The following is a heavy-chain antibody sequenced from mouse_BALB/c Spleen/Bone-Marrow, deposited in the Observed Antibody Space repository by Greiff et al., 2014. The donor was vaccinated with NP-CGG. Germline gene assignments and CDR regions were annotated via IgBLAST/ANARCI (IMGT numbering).Heavy chain of an antibody. V-gene: IGHV1-69*01. J-gene: IGHJ3*01. Sequence: QVQLQQSGAELVMPGASVKLSCKASGYTFTDYWMHWVKQRPGQGLEWIGAIDTSDSYISYNQKFKGKATLTVDESSSTAYMQLSSVTSDDSSVYHCASSDYRYDPLANWGQGTLVTVSA. D-gene: IGHD2-14*01. CDR3: ASSDYRYDPLAN. CDR2: IDTSDSYI. CDR1: GYTFTDYW.